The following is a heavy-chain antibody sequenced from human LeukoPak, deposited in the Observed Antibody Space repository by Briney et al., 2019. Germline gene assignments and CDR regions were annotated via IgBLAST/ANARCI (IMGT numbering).Heavy chain of an antibody. V-gene: IGHV3-21*03. CDR1: GFTFSSYS. J-gene: IGHJ4*02. CDR3: AREDPNCSSTSCLGY. D-gene: IGHD2-2*01. CDR2: ISSSSSYI. Sequence: GGSLRLSCAASGFTFSSYSMNWVRQAPGKGLEWVSSISSSSSYIYYADSVKGRFTISRDNAKNSLYLQMNSLRAEDTAVYYCAREDPNCSSTSCLGYWGQGTLVTVSS.